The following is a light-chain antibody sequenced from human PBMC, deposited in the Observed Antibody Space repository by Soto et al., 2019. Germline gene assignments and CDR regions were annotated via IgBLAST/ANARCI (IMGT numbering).Light chain of an antibody. CDR3: QQYNNWPAIT. CDR1: QSVTSRY. J-gene: IGKJ5*01. Sequence: EIVLTQSPGTLSWSPGARATLSCIASQSVTSRYLAWYQQKPGQAPRLLIYDVSTRATGIPARFSGSGSGTEFTLTISSLQSEDFAVYYCQQYNNWPAITFGQGTRLEIK. CDR2: DVS. V-gene: IGKV3D-15*01.